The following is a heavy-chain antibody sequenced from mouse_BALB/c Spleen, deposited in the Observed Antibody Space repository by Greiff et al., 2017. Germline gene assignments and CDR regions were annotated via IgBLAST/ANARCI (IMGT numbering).Heavy chain of an antibody. CDR1: GYTFTDYA. CDR3: AREGNDYDGNYLDY. V-gene: IGHV1-67*01. CDR2: ISTYYGDA. J-gene: IGHJ2*01. Sequence: QVQLQQSGPELVKPGASVKISCKGSGYTFTDYAMHWVKQSHAKSLEWIGVISTYYGDASYNQKFKGKATMTVDKSSSTTYMELARLTSEDSAIYYCAREGNDYDGNYLDYWGQGTTLTVSS. D-gene: IGHD2-4*01.